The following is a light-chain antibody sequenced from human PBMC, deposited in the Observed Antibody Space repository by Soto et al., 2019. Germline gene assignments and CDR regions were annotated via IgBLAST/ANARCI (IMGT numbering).Light chain of an antibody. Sequence: ALTQPASVSGSPGQSITISCTGTSSDVGGYNYVSWYQQHPGIAPKLLIYGVTNRPSGVSPRFSGSKSGNTASLTISGLQAEDEADYHCSSYTSASTLLYLFGTGTKLTVL. CDR3: SSYTSASTLLYL. CDR2: GVT. J-gene: IGLJ1*01. CDR1: SSDVGGYNY. V-gene: IGLV2-14*01.